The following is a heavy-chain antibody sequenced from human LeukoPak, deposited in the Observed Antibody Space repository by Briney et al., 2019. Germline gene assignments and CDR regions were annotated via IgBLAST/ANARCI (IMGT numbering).Heavy chain of an antibody. CDR2: IKHDGSEK. V-gene: IGHV3-7*01. J-gene: IGHJ4*02. CDR3: ARGRSTEY. Sequence: GGSLRLSCAASGFTFTNSWMAWVRQSPGKGLEWVANIKHDGSEKYYVDSVKGRFTISRDNAKKSLYLQMNSLRGEDTAAYYCARGRSTEYWGQGTLVTVSS. CDR1: GFTFTNSW.